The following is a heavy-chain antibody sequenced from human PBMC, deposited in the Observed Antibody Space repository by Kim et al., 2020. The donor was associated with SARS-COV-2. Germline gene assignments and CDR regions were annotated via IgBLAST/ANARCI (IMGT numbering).Heavy chain of an antibody. Sequence: SETLSLTCAVYGGSFSGYYWSWIRQPPGKGLEWIGEINHSGSTNYNPSLKSRVTISVDTSKNQFSLKLSSVTAADTAVYYCARNKDEQQLVYLYWGQGTLVTVSS. CDR3: ARNKDEQQLVYLY. CDR2: INHSGST. D-gene: IGHD6-13*01. J-gene: IGHJ4*02. V-gene: IGHV4-34*01. CDR1: GGSFSGYY.